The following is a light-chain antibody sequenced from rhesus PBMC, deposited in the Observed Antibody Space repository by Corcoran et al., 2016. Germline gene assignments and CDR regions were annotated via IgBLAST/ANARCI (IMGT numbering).Light chain of an antibody. CDR2: WAS. CDR1: QSVGSY. J-gene: IGKJ2*01. Sequence: ETVVTQSPATLSLSPGDTATLSCRASQSVGSYLTWYQQKPGQPPRLPIYWASNRATGIPDRFRGSGSGTDFSLPISSLEPEDIGVYYCQQSRNLYSFGQGTKVEIK. CDR3: QQSRNLYS. V-gene: IGKV3-24*04.